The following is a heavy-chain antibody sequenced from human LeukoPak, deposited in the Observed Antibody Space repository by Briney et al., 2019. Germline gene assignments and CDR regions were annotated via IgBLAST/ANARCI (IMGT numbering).Heavy chain of an antibody. Sequence: ASVKVSCKASGGTFSSYAISWVRQAPGQGLERMGRIIPIFGTANYAQKFQGRVTITADKSTSTAYMELSSLRSEDTAVYYCARAVTRGDSSGYYYWGQGTLVTVSS. CDR1: GGTFSSYA. CDR3: ARAVTRGDSSGYYY. CDR2: IIPIFGTA. D-gene: IGHD3-22*01. V-gene: IGHV1-69*06. J-gene: IGHJ4*02.